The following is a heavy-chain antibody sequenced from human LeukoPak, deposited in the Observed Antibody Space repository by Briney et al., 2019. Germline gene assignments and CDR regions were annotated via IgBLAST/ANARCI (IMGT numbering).Heavy chain of an antibody. CDR3: ARAYSGSYYYY. V-gene: IGHV1-18*01. D-gene: IGHD1-26*01. CDR1: GYTFTSYG. CDR2: ISAYNGNT. Sequence: ASVKVSCKASGYTFTSYGISWVRQAPGQGLEWMGWISAYNGNTDYAQKFQGRVTMTTDRSTSTAYMEVRSLRSDDTAVYYCARAYSGSYYYYWGQGTLVTVSS. J-gene: IGHJ4*02.